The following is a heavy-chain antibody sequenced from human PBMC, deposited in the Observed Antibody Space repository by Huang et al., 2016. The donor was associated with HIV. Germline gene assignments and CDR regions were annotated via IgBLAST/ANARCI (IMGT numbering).Heavy chain of an antibody. Sequence: EVQLLESGGGLVRPGGSLRLSCAASGVTFSRYDMGWVRQAPGKGLEWVSGISSNGETSDYTDSVKGRFTISRDNSKNTVSMQMHSLRVEDTAVYYCAKGRATILDRLDSWGQGTLVTVSS. J-gene: IGHJ4*02. CDR3: AKGRATILDRLDS. CDR1: GVTFSRYD. D-gene: IGHD3-3*01. V-gene: IGHV3-23*01. CDR2: ISSNGETS.